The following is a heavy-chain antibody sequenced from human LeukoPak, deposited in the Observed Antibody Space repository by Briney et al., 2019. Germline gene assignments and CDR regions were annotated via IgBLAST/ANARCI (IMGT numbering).Heavy chain of an antibody. CDR2: ISWNSGSI. CDR1: GFTFDDYA. Sequence: GGSLRLSCAASGFTFDDYAMHWVRQAPGKGLEWVSGISWNSGSIGYADSVKGRFTISRDNAKNSLYLQMNSLRAEDTALYYCAKDATYSSGWYHYWGLGTLVTVSS. D-gene: IGHD6-19*01. J-gene: IGHJ4*02. CDR3: AKDATYSSGWYHY. V-gene: IGHV3-9*01.